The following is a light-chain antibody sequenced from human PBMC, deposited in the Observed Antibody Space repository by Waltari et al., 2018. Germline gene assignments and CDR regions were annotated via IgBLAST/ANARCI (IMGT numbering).Light chain of an antibody. CDR2: LGS. J-gene: IGKJ1*01. CDR1: QSLLHSNGRSG. Sequence: DIVMTQSPLSLSVTPGEPASVSCRSSQSLLHSNGRSGLAWYLQKPGQSPQLLIYLGSYRASGVPDRFSGSGSGTDFTLKISRVEAEDVGVYYCMQSLQSPWTFGQGTKVEIK. CDR3: MQSLQSPWT. V-gene: IGKV2-28*01.